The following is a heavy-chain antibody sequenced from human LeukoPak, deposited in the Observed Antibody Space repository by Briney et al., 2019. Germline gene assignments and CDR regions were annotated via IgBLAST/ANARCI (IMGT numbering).Heavy chain of an antibody. D-gene: IGHD3-9*01. J-gene: IGHJ4*02. Sequence: GVSLRLSCAASGFTFSSYGMHWLRQAPGKGLEGVAVISYDGSNKYYADSVKGRFTISRDNSKNTLYLQMNSLRAEDTAVYYCAKGASDILTGLFDYWGQGTLVTVSS. CDR3: AKGASDILTGLFDY. CDR2: ISYDGSNK. CDR1: GFTFSSYG. V-gene: IGHV3-30*18.